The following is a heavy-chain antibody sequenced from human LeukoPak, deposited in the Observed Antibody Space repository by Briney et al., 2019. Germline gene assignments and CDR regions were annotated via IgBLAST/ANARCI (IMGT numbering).Heavy chain of an antibody. Sequence: GGSLRLSCAASGFTFSSYGMHWVRQAPGKGLEWVGRIKSKTDGGTTDYAAPVKGRFTISRDDSKNTLYLQMNSLKTEDTAVYYCTTVMSGYDSDYWGQGILVTVSS. CDR2: IKSKTDGGTT. J-gene: IGHJ4*02. D-gene: IGHD5-12*01. CDR3: TTVMSGYDSDY. CDR1: GFTFSSYG. V-gene: IGHV3-15*07.